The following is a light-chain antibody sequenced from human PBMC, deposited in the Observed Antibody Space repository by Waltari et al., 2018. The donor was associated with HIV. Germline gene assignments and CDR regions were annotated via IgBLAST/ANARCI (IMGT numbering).Light chain of an antibody. J-gene: IGLJ2*01. CDR1: NIGSKS. Sequence: SSLLTQPPSVSMAPAKTARIPRGGYNIGSKSMHWYQQKPGQPPVLFSYDDSDWASGIPERFSGSNAGNTATLTSSRVEAGDEADYYCQVWDRGIVVFGGGTKVTVL. V-gene: IGLV3-21*04. CDR3: QVWDRGIVV. CDR2: DDS.